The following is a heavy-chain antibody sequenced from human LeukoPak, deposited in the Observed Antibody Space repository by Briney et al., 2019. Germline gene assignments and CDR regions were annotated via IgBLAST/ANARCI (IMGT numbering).Heavy chain of an antibody. CDR1: RFTFSSYW. CDR2: IASDGSST. V-gene: IGHV3-74*01. CDR3: ARGRPHGNDY. Sequence: GGSLRLSCAASRFTFSSYWMNWVRQAPGKGLVWVSRIASDGSSTTYADSVKGRFSISRDNAKNTLYLQMNSLRVEDTAVYYCARGRPHGNDYWGQGTLVTVSS. D-gene: IGHD4-23*01. J-gene: IGHJ4*02.